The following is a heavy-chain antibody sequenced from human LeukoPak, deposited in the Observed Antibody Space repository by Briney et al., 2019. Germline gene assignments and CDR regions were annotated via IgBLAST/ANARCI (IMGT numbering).Heavy chain of an antibody. J-gene: IGHJ4*02. Sequence: WASVKVSCKASGYTFTSYYMHWVRQAPGQGLEWMGWINPNSGGTNYAQKFQGRVTMTRDTSISTAYMELSRLRSDDTAVYYCARLHLGYCSSTSCPQGPYWGQGTLVTVSS. D-gene: IGHD2-2*01. V-gene: IGHV1-2*02. CDR1: GYTFTSYY. CDR3: ARLHLGYCSSTSCPQGPY. CDR2: INPNSGGT.